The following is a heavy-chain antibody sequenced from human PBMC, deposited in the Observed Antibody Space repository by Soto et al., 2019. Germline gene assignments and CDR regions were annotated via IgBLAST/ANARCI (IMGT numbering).Heavy chain of an antibody. CDR3: ARSIAAAVDFDY. CDR2: ISAYNGNT. J-gene: IGHJ4*02. D-gene: IGHD6-13*01. V-gene: IGHV1-18*01. CDR1: GYTFTSYG. Sequence: QVQLVQSGAEVKKPGASVKVSCKASGYTFTSYGISWVRQAPGQGLEWMGWISAYNGNTNYAQKLQGRLTRTTDTSASRSYMELRSLRSDDTAVYYCARSIAAAVDFDYWGQGTLVTVSS.